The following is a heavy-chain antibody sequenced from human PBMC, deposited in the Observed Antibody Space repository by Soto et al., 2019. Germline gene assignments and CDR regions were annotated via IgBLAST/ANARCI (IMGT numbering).Heavy chain of an antibody. J-gene: IGHJ5*02. Sequence: QVQLQQWGAGLLKPSETLSLTCAVYGGSFSGYYWSWIRQPPGKGLEWIGEINHSGSTNYNPSLKGPVTISVDPSKNQFSLKLSSVTAADTAVYYCARGLYNEYPINWFDPWGQGTLVTVSS. CDR1: GGSFSGYY. V-gene: IGHV4-34*01. CDR2: INHSGST. CDR3: ARGLYNEYPINWFDP. D-gene: IGHD1-1*01.